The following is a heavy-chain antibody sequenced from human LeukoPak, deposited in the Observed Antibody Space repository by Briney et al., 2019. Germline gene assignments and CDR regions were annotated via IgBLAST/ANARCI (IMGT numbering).Heavy chain of an antibody. J-gene: IGHJ4*02. Sequence: SETLSLTCAVYGGSFSGYYWRWIRQPPGKGLEWIGEINHSRGTNYNPSLKSRVTISVDTSRNQFSLKLNSVTAADTAVYYCARSGRGSSAGFDYWGQGTLVTVSS. V-gene: IGHV4-34*01. CDR3: ARSGRGSSAGFDY. D-gene: IGHD3-10*01. CDR2: INHSRGT. CDR1: GGSFSGYY.